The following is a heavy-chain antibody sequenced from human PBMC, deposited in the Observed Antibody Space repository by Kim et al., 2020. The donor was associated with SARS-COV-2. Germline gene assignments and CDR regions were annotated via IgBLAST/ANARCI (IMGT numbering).Heavy chain of an antibody. V-gene: IGHV7-4-1*02. CDR3: ATGYSSSWYGWFDP. D-gene: IGHD6-13*01. CDR2: INTNTGNP. J-gene: IGHJ5*02. Sequence: ASVKVSCKASGYTFTSYAMNWVRQAPGQGLEWMGWINTNTGNPTYAQGFTGRFVFSLDTSVSTAYLQISSLKAEDTAVYYCATGYSSSWYGWFDPWGQGTLVTVSS. CDR1: GYTFTSYA.